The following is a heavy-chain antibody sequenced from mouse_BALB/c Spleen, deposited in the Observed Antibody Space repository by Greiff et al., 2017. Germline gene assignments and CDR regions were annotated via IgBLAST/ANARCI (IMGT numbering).Heavy chain of an antibody. CDR2: INPYNDYT. Sequence: VQLKESGAELVRPGASVKISCKAFGYTFTNHHINWVKQRPGQGLDWIGYINPYNDYTSYNQKFKGKATLTVDKSSSTAYMELSSLTSEDSAVYYCARFKFTVVAPFDYWGQGTTLTVSS. D-gene: IGHD1-1*01. J-gene: IGHJ2*01. CDR3: ARFKFTVVAPFDY. CDR1: GYTFTNHH. V-gene: IGHV1S45*01.